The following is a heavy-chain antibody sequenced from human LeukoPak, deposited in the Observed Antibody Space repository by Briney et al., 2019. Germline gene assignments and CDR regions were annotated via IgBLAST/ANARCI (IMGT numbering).Heavy chain of an antibody. Sequence: PGGSLRLSCAASGFTFSSYWMHWVRQAPEKGLVWVSRINSDGSSTSYADSVKGRFTISRDNAKNTLYLQMNSLRAEDTAVYYCARAHNWNYWGQGTLVTVSS. V-gene: IGHV3-74*01. CDR3: ARAHNWNY. J-gene: IGHJ4*02. CDR2: INSDGSST. D-gene: IGHD1-20*01. CDR1: GFTFSSYW.